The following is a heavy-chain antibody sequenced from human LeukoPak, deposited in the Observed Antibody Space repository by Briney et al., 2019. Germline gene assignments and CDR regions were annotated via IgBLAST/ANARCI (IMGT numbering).Heavy chain of an antibody. D-gene: IGHD2-8*01. CDR3: ARNPPYAVSRSYYYYGMDV. J-gene: IGHJ6*02. Sequence: ASVKVSCKASGYTFTGYYMHWVRQAPGQGLEWMGIINPSGGSTSYAQKFQGRVTMTRDTSTSTVYMELSSLRSEDTAVYYCARNPPYAVSRSYYYYGMDVWGQGTTVTVSS. V-gene: IGHV1-46*01. CDR1: GYTFTGYY. CDR2: INPSGGST.